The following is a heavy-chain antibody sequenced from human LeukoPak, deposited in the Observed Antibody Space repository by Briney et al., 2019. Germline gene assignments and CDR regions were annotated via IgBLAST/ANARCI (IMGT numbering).Heavy chain of an antibody. CDR1: GGSFSGYY. J-gene: IGHJ4*02. CDR3: ARGRIGSSSYFDY. D-gene: IGHD6-6*01. V-gene: IGHV4-34*01. CDR2: INHSGST. Sequence: SETLSLTCAVYGGSFSGYYWSWIRQPPGKGLEWIGEINHSGSTNYNPSLKSRVTISVDTPKNQFSLKLSSVTAADTAVYYCARGRIGSSSYFDYWGQGTLVTVSS.